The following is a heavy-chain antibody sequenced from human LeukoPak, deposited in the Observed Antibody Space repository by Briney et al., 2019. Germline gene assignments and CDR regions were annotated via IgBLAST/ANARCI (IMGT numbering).Heavy chain of an antibody. D-gene: IGHD3-22*01. CDR1: GGSISSGGYY. V-gene: IGHV4-31*03. Sequence: SETLSLTCTVSGGSISSGGYYWSWIRQHPGKGLEWIGYIYYSGSTYYNPSLKSRVTISVDTSKNQFSLKLSPVTAADTAVYYCAREGYYDSSGYSDYWGQGTLVTVSS. CDR3: AREGYYDSSGYSDY. J-gene: IGHJ4*02. CDR2: IYYSGST.